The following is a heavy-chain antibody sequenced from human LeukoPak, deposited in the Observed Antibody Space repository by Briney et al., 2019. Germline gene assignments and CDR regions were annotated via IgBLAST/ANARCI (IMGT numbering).Heavy chain of an antibody. J-gene: IGHJ4*02. CDR3: AKDIGTSGSYATFDY. CDR2: ISWNSGSI. V-gene: IGHV3-9*01. CDR1: GFTFDDYA. Sequence: GGSLRLSCAASGFTFDDYAMHWVRQAPGKGLEWVSGISWNSGSIGNADSVKGRFTISRDNAKNSLYLQMNSLRAEDTALYYCAKDIGTSGSYATFDYWGQGTLVTVSS. D-gene: IGHD1-26*01.